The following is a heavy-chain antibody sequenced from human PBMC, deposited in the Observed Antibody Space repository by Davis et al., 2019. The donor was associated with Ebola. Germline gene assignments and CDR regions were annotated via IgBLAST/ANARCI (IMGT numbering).Heavy chain of an antibody. D-gene: IGHD3-3*01. CDR2: ISWDGNSR. Sequence: LTCAASGFTFDDYAMHWVRQTPGKSLEWVSLISWDGNSRHYADAVKGRFTISRDNGKNSLHLQMNSLRAEDTAVYYCARSGLSFGVVKYHYGMDVWGKGTTVTVSS. CDR1: GFTFDDYA. J-gene: IGHJ6*04. CDR3: ARSGLSFGVVKYHYGMDV. V-gene: IGHV3-43D*04.